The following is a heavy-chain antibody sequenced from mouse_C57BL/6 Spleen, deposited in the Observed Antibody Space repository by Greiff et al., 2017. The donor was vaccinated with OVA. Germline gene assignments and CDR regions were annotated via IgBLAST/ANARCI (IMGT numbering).Heavy chain of an antibody. D-gene: IGHD4-1*01. CDR3: ARGLGRGFDY. CDR2: INPNNGGT. J-gene: IGHJ2*01. CDR1: GYTFTDYY. Sequence: EVQLQQSGPELVKPGASVKISCKASGYTFTDYYMNWVKQSHGKSLEWIGDINPNNGGTSYNQKFKGKATLTVDKSSSTAYMELRSLTSEDSAVYYFARGLGRGFDYWGQGTTLTVSS. V-gene: IGHV1-26*01.